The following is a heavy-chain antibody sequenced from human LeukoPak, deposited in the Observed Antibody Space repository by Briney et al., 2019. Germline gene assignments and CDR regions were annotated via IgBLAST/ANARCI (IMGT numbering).Heavy chain of an antibody. D-gene: IGHD3-22*01. CDR2: IRFDETNR. CDR3: AREGHYDSSGYTDY. J-gene: IGHJ4*02. CDR1: GFTFSNYW. Sequence: GGSLRLSCAASGFTFSNYWIHWVRQAPGKGLEWVAFIRFDETNRYYADSVKGRFTISRDNSKNTLYLQMNSLRAEDTAVYYCAREGHYDSSGYTDYWGQGTLVTVSS. V-gene: IGHV3-30*02.